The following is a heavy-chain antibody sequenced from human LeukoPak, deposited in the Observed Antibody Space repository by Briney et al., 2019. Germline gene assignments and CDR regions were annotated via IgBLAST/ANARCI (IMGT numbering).Heavy chain of an antibody. CDR1: GGSISSGSYY. J-gene: IGHJ4*02. Sequence: SETLSLTCTVSGGSISSGSYYWSWIRQPAGKGLEWIGRIYTSGSTNYNPSLKSRVTISVDTSKNQFSLKLSSVTAADTAVYYCARVGSSGVRYWGQGTLVTVSS. D-gene: IGHD6-19*01. V-gene: IGHV4-61*02. CDR3: ARVGSSGVRY. CDR2: IYTSGST.